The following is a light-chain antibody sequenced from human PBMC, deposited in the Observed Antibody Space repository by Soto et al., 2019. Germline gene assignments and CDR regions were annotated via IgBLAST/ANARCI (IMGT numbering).Light chain of an antibody. CDR2: DVS. J-gene: IGLJ2*01. CDR3: CSYRSGSTI. Sequence: QSALTQPASVSGSPGQSITFSCTGTSSDVGGHNGVSWYQQYPGKAPKLIMFDVSNRPSGVSNRFYGSKSGNTASLTISGLQADDEADYYCCSYRSGSTIFGGGTKLTVL. V-gene: IGLV2-14*01. CDR1: SSDVGGHNG.